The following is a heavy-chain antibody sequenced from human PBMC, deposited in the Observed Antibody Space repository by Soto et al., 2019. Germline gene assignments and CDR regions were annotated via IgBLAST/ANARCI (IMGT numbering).Heavy chain of an antibody. CDR1: GFSFSDYS. CDR3: ARHRRFTPVDWSGYSKTWFDP. V-gene: IGHV3-48*01. Sequence: GGSLRLSCAASGFSFSDYSMNWVRQAPGRGLEWVSYISSSSFTIHYADSVEGRFAISRDNAKNSLYLQMNSLRAEDTAVYYCARHRRFTPVDWSGYSKTWFDPWGQGIRVTVSS. CDR2: ISSSSFTI. J-gene: IGHJ5*01. D-gene: IGHD3-3*01.